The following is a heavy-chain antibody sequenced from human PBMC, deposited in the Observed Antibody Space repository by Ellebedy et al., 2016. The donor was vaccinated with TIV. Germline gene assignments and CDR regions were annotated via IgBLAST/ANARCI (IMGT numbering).Heavy chain of an antibody. D-gene: IGHD3-22*01. CDR3: ARELYYYDSSGYYYDYYGMDV. V-gene: IGHV3-74*01. CDR2: INSDGSST. CDR1: GFTFSSYW. J-gene: IGHJ6*02. Sequence: GESLKISCAASGFTFSSYWMDWVRQAPGEGLVWVSRINSDGSSTSYADSVKGRFTSSRDNTKNTLYLQMNSLRAEDTAVYYCARELYYYDSSGYYYDYYGMDVWGQGTTVTVSS.